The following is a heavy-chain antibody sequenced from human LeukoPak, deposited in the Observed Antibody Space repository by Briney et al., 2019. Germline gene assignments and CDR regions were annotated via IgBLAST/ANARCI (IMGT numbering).Heavy chain of an antibody. Sequence: PGGSLRLSCAASGFIFTNAWMTWVRQAPGKGLEWVGRIKSKSDGGTTDYAAPVKGRFTISRNDSKKTLYLQMNSLKTEDTAVYYCATDRLTVGALGIVYWGQGTLVTVSS. J-gene: IGHJ4*02. CDR1: GFIFTNAW. D-gene: IGHD1-26*01. CDR2: IKSKSDGGTT. CDR3: ATDRLTVGALGIVY. V-gene: IGHV3-15*05.